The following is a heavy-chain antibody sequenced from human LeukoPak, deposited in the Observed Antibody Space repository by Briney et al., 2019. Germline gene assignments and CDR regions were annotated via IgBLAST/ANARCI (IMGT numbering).Heavy chain of an antibody. Sequence: SETLSLTCTVSGDSVSNGNYYWSWLRQPPGKALEWIGYIYYTGKTYYNPSLEGRVTILVDTSRNHFSVKLSSVTAADTAVYYCARDPGYCSGGSCYRPTNNYYYGMDVWGQGTTVTVSS. V-gene: IGHV4-61*03. J-gene: IGHJ6*02. D-gene: IGHD2-15*01. CDR3: ARDPGYCSGGSCYRPTNNYYYGMDV. CDR1: GDSVSNGNYY. CDR2: IYYTGKT.